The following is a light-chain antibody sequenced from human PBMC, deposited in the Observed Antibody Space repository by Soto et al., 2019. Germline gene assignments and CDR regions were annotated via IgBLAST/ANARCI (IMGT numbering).Light chain of an antibody. CDR2: SAS. J-gene: IGKJ1*01. CDR3: QQYAGSPRT. Sequence: EIVLTQSPASLSLSPGEGATLSCRASESISSQLVWYQQKSGQAPRLLIYSASRRATGIPDRFTGSGSGTDFTLTINRVEPEDFAVYFCQQYAGSPRTFGQGTKVDNK. V-gene: IGKV3-20*01. CDR1: ESISSQ.